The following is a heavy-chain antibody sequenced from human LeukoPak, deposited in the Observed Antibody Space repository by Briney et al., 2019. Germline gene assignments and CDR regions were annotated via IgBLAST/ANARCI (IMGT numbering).Heavy chain of an antibody. V-gene: IGHV4-4*02. CDR1: GGSISSPNW. D-gene: IGHD1-26*01. CDR3: ARVGHNWFDP. Sequence: SETLSLTCAVSGGSISSPNWWTWVRQPPGKGLEWIGEIYHSGRTNSNPSLESRVIMSVDKSKNQFSLKLISVTAADTAVYYCARVGHNWFDPWGQGTLVTVSS. CDR2: IYHSGRT. J-gene: IGHJ5*02.